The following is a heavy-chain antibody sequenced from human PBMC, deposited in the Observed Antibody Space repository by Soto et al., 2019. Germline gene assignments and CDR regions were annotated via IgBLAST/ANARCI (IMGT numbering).Heavy chain of an antibody. CDR3: AMDGPPTHY. D-gene: IGHD2-15*01. J-gene: IGHJ4*02. V-gene: IGHV1-18*01. CDR1: GYTFTSYH. Sequence: QVQLVQSGAEVKKPGASVKVSCKASGYTFTSYHISWVRQAPGQGLEWMGWISAYNGNTNYAQKIQGRVTMTTDPTTSPAQQEPGRLTSDGPGVLYCAMDGPPTHYLGQGTLVTVSS. CDR2: ISAYNGNT.